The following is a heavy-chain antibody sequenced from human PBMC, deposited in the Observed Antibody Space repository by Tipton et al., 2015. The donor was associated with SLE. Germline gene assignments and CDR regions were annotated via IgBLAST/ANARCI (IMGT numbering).Heavy chain of an antibody. V-gene: IGHV3-48*01. CDR3: ARVLDAFDI. J-gene: IGHJ3*02. Sequence: SLRLSCAASGFTFSSYAMIWVRQAPGKGLEWVSYISGTTGTTHYADSVKGRFTISTDTAKKSLYLQMSSLRAEDTAVYYCARVLDAFDIWCQGTMVTVSS. CDR2: ISGTTGTT. CDR1: GFTFSSYA.